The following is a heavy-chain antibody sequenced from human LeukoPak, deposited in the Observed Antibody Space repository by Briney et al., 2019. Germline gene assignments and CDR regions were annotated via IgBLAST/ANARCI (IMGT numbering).Heavy chain of an antibody. CDR3: AREGVTTVTLDY. V-gene: IGHV4-30-2*01. J-gene: IGHJ4*02. Sequence: PSQTLSLTCSVSGGSISSGGYYWSWIRQPPGKGLEWIGYIYHTGNTYYNPSLKSRITLSVDRSKNQFSLKLSSVTAADTAVYYCAREGVTTVTLDYWGQGTLVTVSS. CDR1: GGSISSGGYY. CDR2: IYHTGNT. D-gene: IGHD4-17*01.